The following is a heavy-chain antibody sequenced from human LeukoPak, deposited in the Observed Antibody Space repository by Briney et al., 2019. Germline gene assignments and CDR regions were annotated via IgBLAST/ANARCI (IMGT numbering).Heavy chain of an antibody. D-gene: IGHD2-8*01. Sequence: GESLKISCKGSGYSFTNYWIAWVRQMPGKGLEWMGIIYPDDSDTRYSPSFQGQVTISADKSISTASLQWSSLKASDTAMYYCARRMETSETFNIWGQGTRVTVSS. V-gene: IGHV5-51*01. CDR3: ARRMETSETFNI. CDR2: IYPDDSDT. J-gene: IGHJ3*02. CDR1: GYSFTNYW.